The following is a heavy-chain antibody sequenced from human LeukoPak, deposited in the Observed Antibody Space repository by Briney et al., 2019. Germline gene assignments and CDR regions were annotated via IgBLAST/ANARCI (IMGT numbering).Heavy chain of an antibody. Sequence: PGGSLRLSCAASGFTFSSYAMSWVRQAPGKGLEWVSAISGSGGSTYYADSVKGRFTISRDNSKNTLYLQMNSLRAEDTAVYYCAKGPRDFWSGPSDYWGQGTLVTVSS. CDR3: AKGPRDFWSGPSDY. CDR1: GFTFSSYA. V-gene: IGHV3-23*01. D-gene: IGHD3-3*01. J-gene: IGHJ4*02. CDR2: ISGSGGST.